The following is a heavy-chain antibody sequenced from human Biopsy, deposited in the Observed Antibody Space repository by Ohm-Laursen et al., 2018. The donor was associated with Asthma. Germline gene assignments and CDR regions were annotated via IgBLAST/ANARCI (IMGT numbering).Heavy chain of an antibody. Sequence: SLRLSCTASGFTFSSYGMYWVRQAPGKGLEWVAVISYDGSNKYYADSVKGRFTISRDNSKNTLYLQMNGLRAEDTAVYYCAKDTEGRYDFWSGLSYNYYGMDVWGQGTTVTVSS. J-gene: IGHJ6*02. CDR2: ISYDGSNK. V-gene: IGHV3-30*18. D-gene: IGHD3-3*01. CDR1: GFTFSSYG. CDR3: AKDTEGRYDFWSGLSYNYYGMDV.